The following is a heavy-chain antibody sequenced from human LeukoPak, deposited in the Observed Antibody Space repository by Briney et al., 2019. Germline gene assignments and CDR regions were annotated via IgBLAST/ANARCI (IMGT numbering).Heavy chain of an antibody. D-gene: IGHD3-22*01. CDR1: GGSLSTHH. CDR3: ARGYDSSAYYPFNY. V-gene: IGHV4-59*11. J-gene: IGHJ4*02. CDR2: ISDSGST. Sequence: SETLSLTCVVSGGSLSTHHWSWIRQSPGRGLEWIGYISDSGSTDYNPSLKSRVTISVDTSKNQFSLMLSSVTAADTAVYYCARGYDSSAYYPFNYWGQGTLVTVSS.